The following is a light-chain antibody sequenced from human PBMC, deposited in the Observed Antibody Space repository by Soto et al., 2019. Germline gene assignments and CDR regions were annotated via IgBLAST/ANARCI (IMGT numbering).Light chain of an antibody. CDR3: QQYINWPRT. Sequence: EIVMTQSPATLSVSPGERATLSCRASHDVTTYLAWYQQKSGQAPRLLIYAASTRATGIPARFSGSGSGTEFSLTISSLQSEYFAVYYCQQYINWPRTFGQGTKVEIK. J-gene: IGKJ1*01. V-gene: IGKV3-15*01. CDR2: AAS. CDR1: HDVTTY.